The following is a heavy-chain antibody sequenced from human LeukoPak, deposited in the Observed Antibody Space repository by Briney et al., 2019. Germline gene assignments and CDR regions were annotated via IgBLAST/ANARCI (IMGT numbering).Heavy chain of an antibody. Sequence: SGGSLRLSCAASGFTFSSYAMSWVRQAPGKGLEWVSAISGSGGSTYYADSVKGRFTISRDNSKNTLYLQMNSLRAEDTAVYYCAKDLHLSKYGSGSTLFDYWGQGTLVTVSS. CDR3: AKDLHLSKYGSGSTLFDY. CDR2: ISGSGGST. D-gene: IGHD3-10*01. V-gene: IGHV3-23*01. J-gene: IGHJ4*02. CDR1: GFTFSSYA.